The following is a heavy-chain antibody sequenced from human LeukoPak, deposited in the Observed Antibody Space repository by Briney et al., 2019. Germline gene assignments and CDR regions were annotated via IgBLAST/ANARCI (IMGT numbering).Heavy chain of an antibody. CDR2: FCGSGDNT. CDR1: GLTFSSCA. Sequence: TGGSLRLSCAASGLTFSSCAMSWVRQAPGKGLEWVSSFCGSGDNTYYADSVKGRFAISRDNSKNTLYLQMNSLRAEDTAVYYCAKGSTSSCYSSHDHWGQGTLVTVSS. J-gene: IGHJ4*02. CDR3: AKGSTSSCYSSHDH. D-gene: IGHD2-15*01. V-gene: IGHV3-23*01.